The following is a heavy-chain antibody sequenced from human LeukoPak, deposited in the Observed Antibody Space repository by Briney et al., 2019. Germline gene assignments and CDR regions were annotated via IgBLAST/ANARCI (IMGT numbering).Heavy chain of an antibody. J-gene: IGHJ5*02. CDR3: ANPSDP. CDR2: ISSSSSYI. CDR1: GFTFSSYS. Sequence: GGSLRLSCAASGFTFSSYSMNWVRQAPGKGLEWVSSISSSSSYIYYAESVKGRFTISRDNGRNSLHLQMNSLRAEDTAVYYCANPSDPWGQGTLVTVSS. V-gene: IGHV3-21*04.